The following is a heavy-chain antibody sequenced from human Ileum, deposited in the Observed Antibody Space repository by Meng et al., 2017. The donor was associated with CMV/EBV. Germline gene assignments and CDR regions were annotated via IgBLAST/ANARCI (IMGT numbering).Heavy chain of an antibody. CDR1: GFIFSRYW. CDR2: IRQDEIEK. J-gene: IGHJ6*02. Sequence: GESLKISCEASGFIFSRYWMTWVRQAPGKGLERVANIRQDEIEKYYVDSVKGRFTISRDNAKNSLYLHMNNLRAEDTAVYYCARDRDFLPQRGYYDMDVWGQGTTVTVSS. V-gene: IGHV3-7*01. D-gene: IGHD2/OR15-2a*01. CDR3: ARDRDFLPQRGYYDMDV.